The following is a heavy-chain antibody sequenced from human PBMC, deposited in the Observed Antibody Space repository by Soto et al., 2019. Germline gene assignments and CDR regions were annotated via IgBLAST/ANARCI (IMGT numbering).Heavy chain of an antibody. CDR3: ARRGTVLSRPTDY. CDR2: ISYDGSNK. D-gene: IGHD1-1*01. V-gene: IGHV3-30-3*01. CDR1: GFTFSSYA. J-gene: IGHJ4*02. Sequence: QVQLVESGGGVVQPGRSLRLSCAASGFTFSSYAMHWVRQAPGKGLEWVAVISYDGSNKYYADSVKGRFTISRDNSKNPLYLQMNSLRAEDTAVYYCARRGTVLSRPTDYWGQGTLVTVSS.